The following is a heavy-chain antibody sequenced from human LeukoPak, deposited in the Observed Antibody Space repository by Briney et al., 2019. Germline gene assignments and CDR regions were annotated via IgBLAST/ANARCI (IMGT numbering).Heavy chain of an antibody. Sequence: SETLSLTCAVYGGSFSVYYWSWIRQPPGKGLEWIGEINHSGSTNYNPSLKSRVTISVDTSKNQFSLKLSSVTAADTAVYYCARLNWDDAFDIWGQGTMVTVSS. CDR2: INHSGST. V-gene: IGHV4-34*01. D-gene: IGHD1-1*01. CDR1: GGSFSVYY. J-gene: IGHJ3*02. CDR3: ARLNWDDAFDI.